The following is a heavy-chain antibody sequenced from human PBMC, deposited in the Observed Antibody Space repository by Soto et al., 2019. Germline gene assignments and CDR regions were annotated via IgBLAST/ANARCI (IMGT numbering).Heavy chain of an antibody. D-gene: IGHD6-6*01. J-gene: IGHJ3*02. Sequence: EVHLVESGGGLVQPGGSLRLSCAVSGFTFEDYAMHWVRQAPGKGLEWVSGINWDSRSVAYADSVKGRFTISRDNAENSLHLQMNSLRADDTAVYYCAKDSIRRSFSRSSTRARDAFDIWGQGTMVTVSS. V-gene: IGHV3-9*01. CDR2: INWDSRSV. CDR1: GFTFEDYA. CDR3: AKDSIRRSFSRSSTRARDAFDI.